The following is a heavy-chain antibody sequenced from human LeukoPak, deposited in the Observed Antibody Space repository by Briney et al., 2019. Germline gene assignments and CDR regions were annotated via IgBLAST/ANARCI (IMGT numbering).Heavy chain of an antibody. Sequence: ASVTVSFKASGYTFTIYGISWVRQAPGQGLEWMGWISAYNGNTNYSQKLQGRVTMTTDTSTSTAYIELRSLRSDDTAVYYCARSMTTVVTPDYWGQGTLVTVSS. CDR2: ISAYNGNT. CDR1: GYTFTIYG. D-gene: IGHD4-23*01. V-gene: IGHV1-18*01. CDR3: ARSMTTVVTPDY. J-gene: IGHJ4*02.